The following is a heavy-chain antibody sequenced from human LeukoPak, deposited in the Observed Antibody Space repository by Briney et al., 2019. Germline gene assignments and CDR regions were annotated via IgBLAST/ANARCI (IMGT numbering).Heavy chain of an antibody. CDR3: AKDHYYDSSGPHY. Sequence: PGGSLRLSCAASGFTFSSYSMNWVRQAPGKGLEWVAVISYDGSNKYYADSVKGRFTVSRDTSKNTLYLQMNSLRAEDTAVYFCAKDHYYDSSGPHYWGQGTLVTVSS. V-gene: IGHV3-30*18. D-gene: IGHD3-22*01. CDR2: ISYDGSNK. J-gene: IGHJ4*02. CDR1: GFTFSSYS.